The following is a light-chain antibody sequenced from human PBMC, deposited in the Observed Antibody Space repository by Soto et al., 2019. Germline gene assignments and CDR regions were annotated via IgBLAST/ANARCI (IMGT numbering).Light chain of an antibody. V-gene: IGKV3-15*01. J-gene: IGKJ1*01. CDR2: AVS. CDR3: QQYDKWPPWT. CDR1: RSVSSN. Sequence: EIVLTQSPATLSLSPAERATLSCRASRSVSSNLAWYQQKPGQAPRLLMYAVSTRATGIPARFSGSGSGTEFTLTISRLQSEDIAIYYCQQYDKWPPWTIGQGTKVDIK.